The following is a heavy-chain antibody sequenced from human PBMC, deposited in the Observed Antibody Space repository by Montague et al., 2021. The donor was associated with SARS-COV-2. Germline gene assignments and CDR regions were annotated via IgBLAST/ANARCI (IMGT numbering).Heavy chain of an antibody. Sequence: SETLSLTCAVYDGSFSDYSWTWIRQPPGKGLEWIEEINHRGSTNYNPSLKSRVTISVDTSKNQFSLKMTSVTAAATAVYYCARGRQHINMVVVVVTGGEYYFDFWGQGTLVAVSS. CDR2: INHRGST. CDR1: DGSFSDYS. D-gene: IGHD3-22*01. V-gene: IGHV4-34*01. CDR3: ARGRQHINMVVVVVTGGEYYFDF. J-gene: IGHJ4*02.